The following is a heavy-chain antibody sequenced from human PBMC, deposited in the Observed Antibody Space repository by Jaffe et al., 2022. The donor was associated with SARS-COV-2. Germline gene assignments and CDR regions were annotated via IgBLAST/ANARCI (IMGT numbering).Heavy chain of an antibody. D-gene: IGHD6-6*01. CDR2: ISGSGGST. CDR1: GFTFSSYA. J-gene: IGHJ6*02. V-gene: IGHV3-23*01. CDR3: AKGYPAARGPGGFYYYYGMDV. Sequence: EVQLLESGGGLVQPGGSLRLSCAASGFTFSSYAMSWVRQAPGKGLEWVSAISGSGGSTYYADSVKGRFTISRDNSKNTLYLQMNSLRAEDTAVYYCAKGYPAARGPGGFYYYYGMDVWGQGTTVTVSS.